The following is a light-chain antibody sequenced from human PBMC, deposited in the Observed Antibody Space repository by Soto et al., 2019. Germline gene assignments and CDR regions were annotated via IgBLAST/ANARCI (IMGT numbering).Light chain of an antibody. CDR3: QHYNNWPFT. J-gene: IGKJ3*01. CDR2: GAS. V-gene: IGKV3-15*01. CDR1: QSVSSN. Sequence: EIVMTQSPATLSVSPGERATLSCRASQSVSSNLAWYQQKPGQAPRLLIYGASTRATGIPARFSGSGSGTEFTLTISRLQSGDFAVYYCQHYNNWPFTFGPGTKVDIK.